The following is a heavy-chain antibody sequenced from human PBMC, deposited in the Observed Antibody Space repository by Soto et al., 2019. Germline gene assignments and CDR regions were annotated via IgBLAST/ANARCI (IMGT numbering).Heavy chain of an antibody. V-gene: IGHV1-18*04. CDR1: GYTFKNYG. CDR2: ISAYNGHT. D-gene: IGHD6-13*01. Sequence: QVQLVQSGAEVKKPGASVKVSCKTSGYTFKNYGITWVRQAPEQGLEWMGWISAYNGHTNYAQKLQGRVTMTADTSTSTAYMELRSLRSDDTAVYYCARTPAAGDYWGQGTLVTVSS. J-gene: IGHJ4*02. CDR3: ARTPAAGDY.